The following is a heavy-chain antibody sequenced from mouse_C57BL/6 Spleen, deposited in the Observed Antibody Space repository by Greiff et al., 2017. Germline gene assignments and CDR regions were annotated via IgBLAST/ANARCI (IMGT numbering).Heavy chain of an antibody. V-gene: IGHV2-6*01. J-gene: IGHJ3*01. CDR2: IWGVGST. Sequence: VQLQQSGPGLVAPSQSLSITCTVSGFSLTSYGVDWVRQSPGQGLEWLGVIWGVGSTNYNSALKSRLSISKDNSKSQVFLKMNSLQTDDTAMYXCASGLNYYGSSAFAYWGQGTLVTVSA. CDR1: GFSLTSYG. D-gene: IGHD1-1*01. CDR3: ASGLNYYGSSAFAY.